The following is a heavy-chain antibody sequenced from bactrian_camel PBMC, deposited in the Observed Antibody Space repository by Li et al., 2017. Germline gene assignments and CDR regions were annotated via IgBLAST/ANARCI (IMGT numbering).Heavy chain of an antibody. CDR3: AAGVPRRVDYCTGPYIY. CDR1: GKDVSSSD. V-gene: IGHV3S55*01. Sequence: HVQLVESGGGSVQAGGSLRLSCVASGKDVSSSDMGWFRQAPGKEREGVARINIPGETWYADSVKGRFTVSKENNGALFLQMNSLTPEDTAMYYCAAGVPRRVDYCTGPYIYWGQGTQVTVS. CDR2: INIPGET. D-gene: IGHD1*01. J-gene: IGHJ4*01.